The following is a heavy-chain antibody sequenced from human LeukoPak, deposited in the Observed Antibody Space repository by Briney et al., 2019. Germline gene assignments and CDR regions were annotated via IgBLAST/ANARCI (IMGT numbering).Heavy chain of an antibody. CDR2: ISSGGSYI. V-gene: IGHV3-21*01. CDR1: GFTFSSYS. J-gene: IGHJ3*02. Sequence: GGSLRLSCAASGFTFSSYSMNWVRLAPGKGLEWVSSISSGGSYIYYADSVKGRFTISRDNAQNSLYLQMNSLRAEDTSLYYCAREGSDAFDIWGQGTMVTVSS. CDR3: AREGSDAFDI.